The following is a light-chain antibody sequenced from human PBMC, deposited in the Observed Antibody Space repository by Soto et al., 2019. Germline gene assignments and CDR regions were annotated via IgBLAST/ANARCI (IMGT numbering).Light chain of an antibody. Sequence: QSVLTQPASVSGSPGQSITISCTGTSSDVGAYNFVSWYRQHPGKAPKLIIYNVSDRPSGVSNRFSGSKSANTASLTISGRQAEDEADYYCTASTRRGTYVFGTGTQVTVL. CDR1: SSDVGAYNF. V-gene: IGLV2-14*03. CDR3: TASTRRGTYV. J-gene: IGLJ1*01. CDR2: NVS.